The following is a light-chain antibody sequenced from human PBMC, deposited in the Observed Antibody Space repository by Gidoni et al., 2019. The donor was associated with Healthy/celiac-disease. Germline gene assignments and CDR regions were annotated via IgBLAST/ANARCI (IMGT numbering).Light chain of an antibody. Sequence: DIQMTQSPSSLSASVGDRVTITCQASQDSSHYLNWYQQKPGKAPKLLIYDASNLETGVPSRFNGSGSGTDFTFTISILQPEDIATYYCQQYDNLPRTFGQGTKVEIK. CDR2: DAS. CDR3: QQYDNLPRT. CDR1: QDSSHY. V-gene: IGKV1-33*01. J-gene: IGKJ1*01.